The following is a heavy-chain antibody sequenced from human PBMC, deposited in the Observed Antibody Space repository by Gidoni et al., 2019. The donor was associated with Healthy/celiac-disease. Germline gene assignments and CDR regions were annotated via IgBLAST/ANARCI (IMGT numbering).Heavy chain of an antibody. CDR1: GFTFRSYA. J-gene: IGHJ6*03. D-gene: IGHD3-3*01. CDR2: RSYDGSNK. Sequence: QVQLVESGGGVVQPGRSLRLSCEASGFTFRSYAMHWVRQAPGKGLEWVAVRSYDGSNKYYADSVKGRFTISRDNSKNTLYLQMNSLRAEDTAVYYCAREQWYYDFWSGPDPPAGYYMDVWGKGTTVTVSS. V-gene: IGHV3-30-3*01. CDR3: AREQWYYDFWSGPDPPAGYYMDV.